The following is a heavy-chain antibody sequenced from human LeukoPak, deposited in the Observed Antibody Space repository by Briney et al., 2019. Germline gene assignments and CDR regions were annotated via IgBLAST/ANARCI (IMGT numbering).Heavy chain of an antibody. CDR2: INHSGNT. V-gene: IGHV4-34*01. J-gene: IGHJ4*02. CDR1: GGSFSDYY. Sequence: SETLSLTCAVYGGSFSDYYWSWIRQPPGKGLEYIGEINHSGNTNYNPSLKSRVTISVDTSKNQFSLKLSSVTAADTAVYYCARNGSSPNFDFWGQGTLVTVSS. CDR3: ARNGSSPNFDF. D-gene: IGHD6-6*01.